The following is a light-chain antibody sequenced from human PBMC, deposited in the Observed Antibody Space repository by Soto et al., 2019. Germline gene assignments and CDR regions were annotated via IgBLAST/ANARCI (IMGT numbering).Light chain of an antibody. V-gene: IGLV2-14*01. CDR3: SSFTSSTTPV. CDR1: SSDVGGYNY. CDR2: DVS. J-gene: IGLJ2*01. Sequence: QSALTQPASVSGSPGQSITISCTGTSSDVGGYNYVSWYQQHPGKAPKLMIYDVSNRPSGVSNRFSGSKSGNTASLTIYGLQGEDEADYYCSSFTSSTTPVFGGGTKLTVL.